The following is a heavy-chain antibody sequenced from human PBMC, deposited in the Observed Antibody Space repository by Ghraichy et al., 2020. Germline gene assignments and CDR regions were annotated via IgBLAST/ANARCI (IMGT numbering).Heavy chain of an antibody. CDR1: GGPISSSSYY. CDR3: ARVLGRANDY. J-gene: IGHJ4*02. V-gene: IGHV4-39*07. Sequence: SQTLSLTCNVSGGPISSSSYYWGWIRQPPGKGLEWIGSLYYSGSTYYNPSLKSRVTISEDTSKNQFSLKLTSVTAADTVVYYCARVLGRANDYWGQGILVTVSS. CDR2: LYYSGST. D-gene: IGHD7-27*01.